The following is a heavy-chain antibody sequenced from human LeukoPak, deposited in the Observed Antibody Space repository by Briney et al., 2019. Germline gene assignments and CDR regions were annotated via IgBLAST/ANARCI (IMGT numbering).Heavy chain of an antibody. J-gene: IGHJ4*02. D-gene: IGHD5-12*01. Sequence: SETLSLTCTVSGGSISSYYWSWIRQPPGKGLEWIGYIYYSGSTNYNPSLKSRVTISVDTFKNQFSLKLSSVTAADTAVYYCARQGYSAYEILDYWGQGTLVTVSS. CDR3: ARQGYSAYEILDY. V-gene: IGHV4-59*08. CDR2: IYYSGST. CDR1: GGSISSYY.